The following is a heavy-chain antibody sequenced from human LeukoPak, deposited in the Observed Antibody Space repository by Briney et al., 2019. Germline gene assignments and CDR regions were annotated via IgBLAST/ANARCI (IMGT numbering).Heavy chain of an antibody. CDR3: ARVPTMYYDFWSGYLSPYYFDY. J-gene: IGHJ4*02. D-gene: IGHD3-3*01. V-gene: IGHV4-31*03. CDR2: IYYSGST. CDR1: GGSISSGGYY. Sequence: SETLSLTCTVSGGSISSGGYYWSWIRQHPGKGLEWIVYIYYSGSTYYNPSLKSRVTISVDTSKNQFSLKLSSVTAADTAVYYCARVPTMYYDFWSGYLSPYYFDYWGQGTLVTVSS.